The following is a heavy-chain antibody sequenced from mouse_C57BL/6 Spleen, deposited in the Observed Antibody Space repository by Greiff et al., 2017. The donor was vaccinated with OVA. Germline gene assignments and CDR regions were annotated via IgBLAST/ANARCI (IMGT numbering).Heavy chain of an antibody. CDR1: GFSLTSYG. CDR3: ARHGGYDYDYAMDY. V-gene: IGHV2-6-1*01. J-gene: IGHJ4*01. CDR2: IWSDGST. D-gene: IGHD2-4*01. Sequence: VKLVESGPGLVAPSQSLSITCTVSGFSLTSYGVHWVRQPPGKGLEWLVVIWSDGSTTYNSALKSRLSISKDNSKSQVFLKMNSLQTDDTAMYYCARHGGYDYDYAMDYWGQGTSVTVSS.